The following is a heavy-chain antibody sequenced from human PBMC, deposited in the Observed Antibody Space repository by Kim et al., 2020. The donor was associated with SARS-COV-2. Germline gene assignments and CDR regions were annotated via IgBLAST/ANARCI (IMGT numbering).Heavy chain of an antibody. J-gene: IGHJ5*02. D-gene: IGHD3-10*01. V-gene: IGHV4-34*01. Sequence: PSLQSRVTLSVDTCKNQYSLKHNSVTAADTAVYYCARGPVLLWFRPHGFDPWGQGTLVTVSS. CDR3: ARGPVLLWFRPHGFDP.